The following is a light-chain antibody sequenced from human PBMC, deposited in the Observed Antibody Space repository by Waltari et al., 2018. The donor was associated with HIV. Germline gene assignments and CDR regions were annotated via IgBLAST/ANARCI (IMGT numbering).Light chain of an antibody. Sequence: TQTPVSLSFTLGQPASISCPSDENLVYRDGYTYLNWFRQRPGQSPRRLIYRVSNRDPAVADRCRGSGSGMNFTLTISRVEAEDVGVFYCMQGPHWLPRFGRGTRLDIK. V-gene: IGKV2-30*01. CDR2: RVS. CDR3: MQGPHWLPR. CDR1: ENLVYRDGYTY. J-gene: IGKJ2*03.